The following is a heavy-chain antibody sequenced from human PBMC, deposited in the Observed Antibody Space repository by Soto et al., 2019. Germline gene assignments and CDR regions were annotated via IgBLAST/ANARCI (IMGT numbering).Heavy chain of an antibody. V-gene: IGHV3-30*18. Sequence: QVQLVESGGGVVQPGRSLRLSCAASGFTFSSYGMHWVRQAPGKGLEWVAVISYDGSNKYYADSVKGRFTISRDNSKNTLYLQMNSLRVEDTAVYYCAKALGRASDEEAFDIWGQGTMVTVSS. J-gene: IGHJ3*02. CDR2: ISYDGSNK. D-gene: IGHD7-27*01. CDR3: AKALGRASDEEAFDI. CDR1: GFTFSSYG.